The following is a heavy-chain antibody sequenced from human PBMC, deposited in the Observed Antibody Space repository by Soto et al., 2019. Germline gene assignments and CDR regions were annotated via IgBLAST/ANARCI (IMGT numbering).Heavy chain of an antibody. V-gene: IGHV4-30-4*01. D-gene: IGHD2-8*01. CDR1: GGSISSGDYY. CDR2: IFYSGTT. CDR3: ARDGYCTNGVCYTVFDY. J-gene: IGHJ4*02. Sequence: QVQLQESGPGLVKPSQTLSLTCTVSGGSISSGDYYWSWIRQPPGKGLEWIGYIFYSGTTYYNPSLKSRVTLSVDTSKNQFSLKLSFVTAADTAVYYCARDGYCTNGVCYTVFDYWGQGTLVTVSS.